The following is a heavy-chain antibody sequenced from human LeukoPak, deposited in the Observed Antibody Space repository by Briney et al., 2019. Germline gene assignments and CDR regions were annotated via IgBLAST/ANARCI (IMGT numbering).Heavy chain of an antibody. J-gene: IGHJ4*02. CDR1: GFTFSNSW. D-gene: IGHD3-10*01. Sequence: GGSLRLSCAASGFTFSNSWMSWVRQAPGKGLEWVAHIQQDGSEKYYVDSVKGRFTISRDNATNSLYLQMNSLRAEDTAVYYCATEAYYHFDYWGQGTLVTVSS. CDR2: IQQDGSEK. V-gene: IGHV3-7*01. CDR3: ATEAYYHFDY.